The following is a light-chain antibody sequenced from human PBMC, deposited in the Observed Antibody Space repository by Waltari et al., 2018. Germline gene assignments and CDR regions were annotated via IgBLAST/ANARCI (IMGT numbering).Light chain of an antibody. CDR1: QNLLYSNGYNY. CDR3: MQALQTPYT. Sequence: DIVMTQSPLSLPVTPGEPASISCRSSQNLLYSNGYNYLDWYVQKPGQSPQILIYLGSNRASGVPDRFSGSGSGTEFALKISRVEAGDVGVYYCMQALQTPYTFGLGTKLEI. J-gene: IGKJ2*01. CDR2: LGS. V-gene: IGKV2-28*01.